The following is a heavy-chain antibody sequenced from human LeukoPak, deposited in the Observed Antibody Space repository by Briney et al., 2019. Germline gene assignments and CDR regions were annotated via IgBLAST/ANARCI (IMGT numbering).Heavy chain of an antibody. CDR1: GFTFSSYG. V-gene: IGHV1-2*02. CDR3: ARTVNWNPMADFDF. J-gene: IGHJ4*02. D-gene: IGHD1-20*01. CDR2: INPNSGGT. Sequence: GGSLRLSCAASGFTFSSYGMHWVRQAPGQGLEWMGWINPNSGGTKYAQNLQSRVTMTRDTSISTAYMELSRLRSDDTAVYYCARTVNWNPMADFDFWGQGTLVTVSS.